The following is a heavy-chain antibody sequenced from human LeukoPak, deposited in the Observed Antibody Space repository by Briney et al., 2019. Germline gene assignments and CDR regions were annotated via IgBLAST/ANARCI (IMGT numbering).Heavy chain of an antibody. Sequence: SQTLSLTCAVSGGSISSGGYSWSWIRQPPGKGLEWIGYIYHSGSTYYNPSLKSRVTISVGRSKNQFSLKLSSVTAADTAVYYCAREVAAAYYYGMDVWGQGTTVTVSS. CDR1: GGSISSGGYS. J-gene: IGHJ6*02. V-gene: IGHV4-30-2*01. CDR3: AREVAAAYYYGMDV. D-gene: IGHD6-13*01. CDR2: IYHSGST.